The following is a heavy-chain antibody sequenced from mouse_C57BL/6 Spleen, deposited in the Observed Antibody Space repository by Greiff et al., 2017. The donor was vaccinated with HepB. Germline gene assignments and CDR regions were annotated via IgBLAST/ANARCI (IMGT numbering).Heavy chain of an antibody. V-gene: IGHV5-4*01. J-gene: IGHJ2*01. CDR3: ARDSGLRFYFDY. CDR1: GFTFSSYA. CDR2: ISDGGSYT. D-gene: IGHD2-4*01. Sequence: EVKVVESGGGLVKPGGSLKLSCAASGFTFSSYALSWVRQTPEKRLEWVATISDGGSYTYYPDNVKGRFTISRDNAKNNLYLQMGHLKSEDTAMYYCARDSGLRFYFDYWGQGTTLTVSS.